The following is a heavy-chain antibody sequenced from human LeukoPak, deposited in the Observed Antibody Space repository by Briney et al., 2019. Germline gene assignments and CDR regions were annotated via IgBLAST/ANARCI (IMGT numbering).Heavy chain of an antibody. Sequence: PGGSLRLSCAASGFTFSSYWMSWVRQAPGKGLEWVANIKQDGSEKYYVDSVKGRFTISRDNAKNSLYLQMNSLRAEDTAVYYCARDATKYYDFWSGQIPYFDYWGQGTLVTVSS. CDR3: ARDATKYYDFWSGQIPYFDY. CDR1: GFTFSSYW. V-gene: IGHV3-7*03. CDR2: IKQDGSEK. D-gene: IGHD3-3*01. J-gene: IGHJ4*02.